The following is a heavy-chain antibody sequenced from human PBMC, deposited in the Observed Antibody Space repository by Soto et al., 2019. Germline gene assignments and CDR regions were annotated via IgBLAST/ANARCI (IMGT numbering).Heavy chain of an antibody. Sequence: QVQLQQWGAGLLKPSETLSLTCAVYGGSFSGYYWSWIRQPPGKGLEWMGEINHSGSTNYNPSLKSRLTISVDTSKNQSSLKLSSVTAAETAVYYGATVRGDLPFDGYFDLWGRGTLVTVSS. CDR1: GGSFSGYY. V-gene: IGHV4-34*01. CDR3: ATVRGDLPFDGYFDL. D-gene: IGHD4-17*01. CDR2: INHSGST. J-gene: IGHJ2*01.